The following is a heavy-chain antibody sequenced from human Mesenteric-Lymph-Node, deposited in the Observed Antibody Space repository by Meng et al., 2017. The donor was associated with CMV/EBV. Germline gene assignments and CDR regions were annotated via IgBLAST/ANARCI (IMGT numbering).Heavy chain of an antibody. CDR1: GYTFIGYY. D-gene: IGHD1-26*01. CDR2: INPNSGGT. CDR3: ASSRGSRDGATEYYFDY. V-gene: IGHV1-2*02. J-gene: IGHJ4*02. Sequence: ASVKVSCKASGYTFIGYYMHWVRQAPGQGLEWMGWINPNSGGTNYAQRFQGRVTMTRDTSISTAYMELSRLRSDDTAVYYCASSRGSRDGATEYYFDYWGQGTLVTVSS.